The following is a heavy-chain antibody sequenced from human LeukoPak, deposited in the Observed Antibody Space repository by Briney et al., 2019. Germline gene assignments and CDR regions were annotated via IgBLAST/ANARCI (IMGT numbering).Heavy chain of an antibody. D-gene: IGHD3-9*01. J-gene: IGHJ6*02. CDR1: GFTFSSYS. CDR3: ARVTDDILTGYYRRLGYYYGMDV. V-gene: IGHV3-21*01. CDR2: ISSSSSYI. Sequence: GGSLRLSCAASGFTFSSYSMNWVRQAPGKGLEWVSSISSSSSYIYYADSVKGRFTISRDNAKNSLYLQMNSLRAEDTAVYYCARVTDDILTGYYRRLGYYYGMDVWGQGTTVTVSS.